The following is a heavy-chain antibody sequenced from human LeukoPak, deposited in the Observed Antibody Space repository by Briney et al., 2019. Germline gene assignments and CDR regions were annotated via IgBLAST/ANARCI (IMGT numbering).Heavy chain of an antibody. J-gene: IGHJ6*02. Sequence: SGPTLVNPTQTLTLTCTFSGFSLRTSGVGVGWIRQPPGKALEWPAVIYWDDDQRNSPSLQTRLTITKDTSKNQVVLTMTNMDPVDTGTYYCARTGYCSSTTCLYHRYYYGREVWGQGTTVTVSS. V-gene: IGHV2-5*02. CDR2: IYWDDDQ. CDR3: ARTGYCSSTTCLYHRYYYGREV. CDR1: GFSLRTSGVG. D-gene: IGHD2-2*01.